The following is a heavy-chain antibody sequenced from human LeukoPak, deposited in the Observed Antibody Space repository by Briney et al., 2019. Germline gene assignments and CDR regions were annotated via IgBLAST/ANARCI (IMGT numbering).Heavy chain of an antibody. V-gene: IGHV1-18*01. CDR3: ARHYSSSWKGKFDY. J-gene: IGHJ4*02. CDR1: GGTFSSYA. Sequence: ASVKVSCKASGGTFSSYAISWVRQAPGQGLEWMGWISAYNGNTNYAQKLQGRVTMTTDTSTSTAYMELRSLRSDDTAVYYCARHYSSSWKGKFDYWGQGTLVTVSS. D-gene: IGHD6-13*01. CDR2: ISAYNGNT.